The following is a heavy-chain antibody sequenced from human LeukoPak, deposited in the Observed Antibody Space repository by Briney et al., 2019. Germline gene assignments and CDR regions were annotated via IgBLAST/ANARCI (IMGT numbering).Heavy chain of an antibody. CDR1: GFTFSSYG. D-gene: IGHD1-20*01. V-gene: IGHV3-30*18. CDR3: AKDSITLGGMDV. CDR2: ISYDGSNK. J-gene: IGHJ6*02. Sequence: GGSLRLSCAASGFTFSSYGMHWVRQAPGKGLEWVAVISYDGSNKYYADSVKGRFTISRDNSKNTLYLQMNSLRAEDTAVYYCAKDSITLGGMDVWGQGTTVTVS.